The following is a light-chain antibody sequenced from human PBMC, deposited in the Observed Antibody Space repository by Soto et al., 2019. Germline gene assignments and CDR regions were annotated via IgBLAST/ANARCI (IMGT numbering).Light chain of an antibody. CDR3: QQSYSSSWT. J-gene: IGKJ1*01. CDR1: QSIGKY. CDR2: AAS. Sequence: DIQMTPSPSSLPASVGDRVTITCRASQSIGKYLNWYQQKPGKAPKLLIYAASSLQSGVPSRFRGSGSGTDFTLTISSLQREDFATYFCQQSYSSSWTFGPGTKVDIK. V-gene: IGKV1-39*01.